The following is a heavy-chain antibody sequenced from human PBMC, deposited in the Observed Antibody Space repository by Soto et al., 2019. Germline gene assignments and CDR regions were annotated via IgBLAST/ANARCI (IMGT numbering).Heavy chain of an antibody. Sequence: QVQLVQSGAEVKKPGSSVKVSCKASGGTFSSYAISWVRQAPGQGLEWMGGIIPIFGTANYAQKVQGRVTITADKSTSTAYMELSSLRSEDTAVYYCARDPSPYCTNGVCYRGWFDPWGQGTLVTVSS. J-gene: IGHJ5*02. D-gene: IGHD2-8*01. CDR2: IIPIFGTA. CDR1: GGTFSSYA. V-gene: IGHV1-69*06. CDR3: ARDPSPYCTNGVCYRGWFDP.